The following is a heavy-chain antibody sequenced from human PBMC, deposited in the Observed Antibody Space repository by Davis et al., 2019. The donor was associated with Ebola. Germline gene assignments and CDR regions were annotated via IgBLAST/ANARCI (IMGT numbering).Heavy chain of an antibody. J-gene: IGHJ6*02. CDR3: AGTLYYYYGMDV. CDR2: ISTYNGNT. CDR1: GDTITSCG. Sequence: ASVKVSCKASGDTITSCGISWVRQAPGQGLEWMGWISTYNGNTRYAQKLQGRVTMTTDTSTSTVYMELRSLRSDDTALYYCAGTLYYYYGMDVWGQGTTVTVSS. V-gene: IGHV1-18*01.